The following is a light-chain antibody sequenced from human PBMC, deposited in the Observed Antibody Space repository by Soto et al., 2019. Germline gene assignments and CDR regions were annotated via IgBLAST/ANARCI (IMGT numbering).Light chain of an antibody. CDR3: QQYGSSGT. CDR2: GAS. V-gene: IGKV3-20*01. J-gene: IGKJ1*01. Sequence: ESVLTQSQSTLSLSPVERATLSCMASQSVSNNYLAWYQQKPGQAPRLLIYGASNRATGIPDRFSGSGSGTDFTLTISRLEPEDFAVYNCQQYGSSGTFGQGSMVDVK. CDR1: QSVSNNY.